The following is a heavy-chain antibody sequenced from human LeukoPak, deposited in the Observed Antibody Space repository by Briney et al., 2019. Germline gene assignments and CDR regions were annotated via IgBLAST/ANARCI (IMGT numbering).Heavy chain of an antibody. Sequence: GGSLRLSCAASGFTFSDYYISWIRQAPGKGLEWVSYISSSGSTIYYADSVKGRFTISRDNAKNSLYLQMNSLRAEDTAVYYCARDPLGDYDFWSGYFKPYYFDYWGQGTLVTVSS. CDR2: ISSSGSTI. V-gene: IGHV3-11*01. CDR1: GFTFSDYY. CDR3: ARDPLGDYDFWSGYFKPYYFDY. J-gene: IGHJ4*02. D-gene: IGHD3-3*01.